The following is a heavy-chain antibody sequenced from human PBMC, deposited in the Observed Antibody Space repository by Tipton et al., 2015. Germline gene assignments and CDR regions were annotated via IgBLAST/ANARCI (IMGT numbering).Heavy chain of an antibody. J-gene: IGHJ4*02. V-gene: IGHV4-59*07. CDR3: AAFCYGGNCPDY. D-gene: IGHD2-15*01. CDR2: VFHTGAT. CDR1: GVSISSYY. Sequence: TLSLTCTVSGVSISSYYWTWIRQPPGKGLQWVGNVFHTGATSYNSSLTSRLTFSIDTSKNQVSLRLSSVTAADTAVYYCAAFCYGGNCPDYWAQGTLVIVSA.